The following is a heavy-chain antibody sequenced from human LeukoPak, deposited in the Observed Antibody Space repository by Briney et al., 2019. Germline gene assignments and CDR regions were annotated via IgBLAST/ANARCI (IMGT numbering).Heavy chain of an antibody. CDR2: IRGSSDSV. D-gene: IGHD2-2*01. CDR1: GVPSDDYA. Sequence: GGSLRLSCAPPGVPSDDYAMHWVRQAPGKGLEWVSGIRGSSDSVGYADSVRGRFTISRDKAKNSMYLQMNSLRAEDTALYYCVKDFGQTTAAIAYWGQGTLVTVSS. V-gene: IGHV3-9*02. CDR3: VKDFGQTTAAIAY. J-gene: IGHJ4*02.